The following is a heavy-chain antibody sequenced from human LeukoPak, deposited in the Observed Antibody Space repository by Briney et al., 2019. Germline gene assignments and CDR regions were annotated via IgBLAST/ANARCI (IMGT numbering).Heavy chain of an antibody. CDR3: ATGRSVRSFWSGPNYYYYMDV. CDR2: IIPIFGTA. V-gene: IGHV1-69*13. CDR1: GGTFSSYA. D-gene: IGHD3-3*01. Sequence: SVKVSCKASGGTFSSYAISWVRQAPGQGLEWMGGIIPIFGTANYAQKFQGRVTITADESTSTAYMELSSLRSEDTAVYYCATGRSVRSFWSGPNYYYYMDVWGKGTTVTISS. J-gene: IGHJ6*03.